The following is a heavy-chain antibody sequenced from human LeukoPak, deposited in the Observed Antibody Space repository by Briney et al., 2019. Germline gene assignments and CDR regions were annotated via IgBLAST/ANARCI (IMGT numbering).Heavy chain of an antibody. CDR2: VYTSGGT. CDR3: ARGGTYGSGRHQHTTLDY. Sequence: SETLSLTCTVSGGSISNDYWSWIRQAAGKELEWIGRVYTSGGTNYNPSLKSRVTISLDKSKKQFSLNLNTVTAADTAVYCCARGGTYGSGRHQHTTLDYWGPGTLVTVSS. J-gene: IGHJ4*02. D-gene: IGHD3-10*01. V-gene: IGHV4-4*07. CDR1: GGSISNDY.